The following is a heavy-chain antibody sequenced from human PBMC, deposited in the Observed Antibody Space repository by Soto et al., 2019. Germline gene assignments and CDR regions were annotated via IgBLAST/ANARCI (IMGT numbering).Heavy chain of an antibody. CDR1: GYTFTSYD. V-gene: IGHV1-8*01. CDR2: MNPNSGNT. D-gene: IGHD4-17*01. Sequence: GASVKVSCKASGYTFTSYDINWVLQATGQGLEWMGWMNPNSGNTGYAQKFQGRVTMTRNTSISTAYMELSSLRSEDTAVYYCARVYDYGDHPDYYYGMDVWGQGTTVTVSS. CDR3: ARVYDYGDHPDYYYGMDV. J-gene: IGHJ6*02.